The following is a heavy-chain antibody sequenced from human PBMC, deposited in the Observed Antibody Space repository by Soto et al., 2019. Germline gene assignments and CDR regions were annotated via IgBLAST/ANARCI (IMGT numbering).Heavy chain of an antibody. CDR3: ARHVPTYYGSGSYYGWYFDL. V-gene: IGHV4-39*01. J-gene: IGHJ2*01. CDR2: SYYSGST. CDR1: GGSISSSSYY. Sequence: QLQLQESGPGLVKPSETLSLTCTVSGGSISSSSYYWGWIRQPPGKGLEWIGSSYYSGSTYYNPSLKSRVTISVDTSKNQFSLKLSSVTAADTAVYYCARHVPTYYGSGSYYGWYFDLWGRGTLVTVSS. D-gene: IGHD3-10*01.